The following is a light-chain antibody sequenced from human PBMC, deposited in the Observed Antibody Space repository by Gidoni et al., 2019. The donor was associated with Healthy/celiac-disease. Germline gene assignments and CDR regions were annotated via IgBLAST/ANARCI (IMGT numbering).Light chain of an antibody. CDR2: GTS. CDR1: SSNIGAGYD. J-gene: IGLJ1*01. Sequence: QSVLTQPPSVSGAPGQRVTISCTGSSSNIGAGYDVHWYQQLPGTAPKLLIYGTSNRPSGVPDRFSGSKSGTSASLAITGLQAEDEADYYCQSYDSSLSGHVFGTGTKVT. V-gene: IGLV1-40*01. CDR3: QSYDSSLSGHV.